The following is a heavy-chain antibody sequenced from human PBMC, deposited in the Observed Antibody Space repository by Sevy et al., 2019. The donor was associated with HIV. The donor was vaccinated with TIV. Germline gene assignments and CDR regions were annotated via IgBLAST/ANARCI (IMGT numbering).Heavy chain of an antibody. D-gene: IGHD1-7*01. V-gene: IGHV4-4*07. Sequence: SETLSLTCTVSGGSISSYYWSWIRQPAGKGLEWIGRIYTSGSTNYNPSLKSRVTMSVDTSKNQFSLQLSSVTAADTAVYYCARDGPITGTRSGLGYGMDVWGQGTTVTVSS. CDR3: ARDGPITGTRSGLGYGMDV. CDR2: IYTSGST. J-gene: IGHJ6*02. CDR1: GGSISSYY.